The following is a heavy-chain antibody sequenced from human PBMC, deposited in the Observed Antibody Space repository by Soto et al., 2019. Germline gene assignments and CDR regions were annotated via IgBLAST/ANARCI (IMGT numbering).Heavy chain of an antibody. D-gene: IGHD6-19*01. V-gene: IGHV1-69*06. CDR1: GGTFSSDF. CDR3: ASRAVAVTWFDP. CDR2: TIARFGSA. Sequence: QVQLVQSGAEVKKPGSSVKVSCKASGGTFSSDFISWVRQAPGQGLEWVGGTIARFGSANFAQKFQGRVTITADRFTSTVYMELSSLKFEDTAVYYCASRAVAVTWFDPWGQGTLVTVSS. J-gene: IGHJ5*02.